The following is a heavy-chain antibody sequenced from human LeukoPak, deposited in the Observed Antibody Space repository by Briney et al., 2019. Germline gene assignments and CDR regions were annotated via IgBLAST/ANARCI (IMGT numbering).Heavy chain of an antibody. D-gene: IGHD6-13*01. Sequence: SVKVSCKASGGTFSSYAISWVRQAPGQGLERMGRIIPIFGTANYAQKFQGRVTITTDESTSTAYMELSSLRSEDTAVYYCARARRDRAGNFDLWGRGTLVTVSS. J-gene: IGHJ2*01. CDR1: GGTFSSYA. CDR3: ARARRDRAGNFDL. CDR2: IIPIFGTA. V-gene: IGHV1-69*05.